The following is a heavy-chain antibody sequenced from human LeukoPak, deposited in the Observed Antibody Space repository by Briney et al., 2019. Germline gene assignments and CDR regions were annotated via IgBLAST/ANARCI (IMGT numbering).Heavy chain of an antibody. Sequence: PGGSLRLSCAASGFTFSSYAMSWVRQAPGKGLEWVSAISGSGGSTYYADSVKGRFTISRDNSKNTLYLQMNSLRAEDTAVYYCAKDLSDFWSGYYPLYYFDYWGQGTLVTVSS. CDR3: AKDLSDFWSGYYPLYYFDY. J-gene: IGHJ4*02. CDR1: GFTFSSYA. CDR2: ISGSGGST. V-gene: IGHV3-23*01. D-gene: IGHD3-3*01.